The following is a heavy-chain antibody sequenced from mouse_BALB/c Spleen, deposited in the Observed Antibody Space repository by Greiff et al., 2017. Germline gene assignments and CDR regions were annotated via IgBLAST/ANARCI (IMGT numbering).Heavy chain of an antibody. CDR3: AGEIGAMDY. J-gene: IGHJ4*01. D-gene: IGHD2-14*01. CDR2: ISYDGSN. V-gene: IGHV3-6*02. Sequence: VQLKQSGPGLVKPSQSLSLTCSVTGYSITSGYYWNWIRQFPGNKLEWMGYISYDGSNNYNPSLKNRISITRDTSKNQFFLKLNSVTTEDTATYYCAGEIGAMDYWGQGTSVTVAS. CDR1: GYSITSGYY.